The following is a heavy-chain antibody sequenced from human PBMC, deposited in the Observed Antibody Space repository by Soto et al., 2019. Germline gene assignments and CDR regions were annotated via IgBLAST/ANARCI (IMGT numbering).Heavy chain of an antibody. CDR1: GDSIGRYY. J-gene: IGHJ4*02. V-gene: IGHV4-59*12. CDR3: ARLVGQELVPYFGF. D-gene: IGHD3-9*01. CDR2: VYYSGTT. Sequence: QVQLQESGPTLLRPSESLSLTCAVSGDSIGRYYWSWIRQSPEKGLEWIGYVYYSGTTNYNPSLKNRVTISPDTSKKHFSLRLSSVTAADTAIYYCARLVGQELVPYFGFWGQGSLVTVSS.